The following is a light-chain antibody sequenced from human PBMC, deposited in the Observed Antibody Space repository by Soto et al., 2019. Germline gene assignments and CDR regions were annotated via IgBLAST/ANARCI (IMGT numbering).Light chain of an antibody. CDR2: SNN. V-gene: IGLV1-44*01. CDR1: SSNIGSNT. CDR3: AAWDDSLNGPNVV. J-gene: IGLJ2*01. Sequence: QSVLTQPPSASGTPGQRVTISCPGSSSNIGSNTVNWYQQLPGTAPKLLIYSNNQRRSGVPDRFSGSKSGTSASLAISGLQSEDEADYYCAAWDDSLNGPNVVFGGGTKLTVL.